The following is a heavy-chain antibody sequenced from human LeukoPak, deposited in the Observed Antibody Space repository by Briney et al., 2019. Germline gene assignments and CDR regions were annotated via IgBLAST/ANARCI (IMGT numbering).Heavy chain of an antibody. CDR3: AKDTRTATTHGGFDS. CDR2: ISSSGGNT. D-gene: IGHD1-1*01. J-gene: IGHJ4*02. CDR1: GSTFSSYA. Sequence: GGSLRLSCAASGSTFSSYAMNWVRQAPGEGLEWVSGISSSGGNTYYADSVKGRFTISRDNSKNTLYLQMNSLRAEDTAVYYCAKDTRTATTHGGFDSWGQGTLVTVSS. V-gene: IGHV3-23*01.